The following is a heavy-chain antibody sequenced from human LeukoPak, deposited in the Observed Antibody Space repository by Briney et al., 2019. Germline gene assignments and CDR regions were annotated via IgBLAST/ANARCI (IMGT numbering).Heavy chain of an antibody. CDR1: GGSFSGYY. Sequence: LSLTCAVYGGSFSGYYWSWIRQPPGKGLEWVSYISSSGSTIYYADSVKGRFTISRDNAKNSLYLQMNSLRAEDTAVYYCARAGGSGYQPIADYWGQGTLVTVSS. CDR2: ISSSGSTI. J-gene: IGHJ4*02. CDR3: ARAGGSGYQPIADY. D-gene: IGHD2-2*01. V-gene: IGHV3-11*01.